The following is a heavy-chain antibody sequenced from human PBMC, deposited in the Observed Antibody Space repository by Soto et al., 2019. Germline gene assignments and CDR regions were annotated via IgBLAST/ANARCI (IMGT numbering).Heavy chain of an antibody. Sequence: ASVKVSCKASGYTFTGYYMHWVRQAPGQGLEWMGWINPNSGGTNYAQKFQGWVTMTRDTSISTAYMELSRLRSDDTAVYYCARAAAIWFGELLYRNYYYSGMDVWGQGTTVTVSS. CDR2: INPNSGGT. CDR1: GYTFTGYY. CDR3: ARAAAIWFGELLYRNYYYSGMDV. J-gene: IGHJ6*02. D-gene: IGHD3-10*01. V-gene: IGHV1-2*04.